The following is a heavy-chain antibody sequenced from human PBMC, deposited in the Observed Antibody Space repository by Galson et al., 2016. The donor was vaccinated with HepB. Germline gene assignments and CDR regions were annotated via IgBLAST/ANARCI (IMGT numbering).Heavy chain of an antibody. D-gene: IGHD3-16*01. Sequence: SLRLSCAASGFTFSSYAMTWVRQAPGKGLEWVSLSSDSGSTTYYADSVKDRFTISRDNPKNTLHLQMNSLRAEDTAVYYCAKMGTRVITTYYFDYWGQGTLVTVSS. J-gene: IGHJ4*02. CDR3: AKMGTRVITTYYFDY. CDR2: SSDSGSTT. V-gene: IGHV3-23*01. CDR1: GFTFSSYA.